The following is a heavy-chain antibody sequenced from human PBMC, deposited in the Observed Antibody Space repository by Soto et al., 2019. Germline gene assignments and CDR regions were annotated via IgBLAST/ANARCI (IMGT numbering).Heavy chain of an antibody. CDR3: ARAEFWSGYYRSYYHYYGMDV. CDR1: GYTFTGYY. CDR2: INPNSGGT. D-gene: IGHD3-3*01. V-gene: IGHV1-2*04. Sequence: GASVKVSCKASGYTFTGYYMHWVRQAPGQGLEWMGWINPNSGGTNYAQKFQGWVTMTRDTSISTAYMELSRLRSDDTAVYYCARAEFWSGYYRSYYHYYGMDVWGQGTTVTVSS. J-gene: IGHJ6*02.